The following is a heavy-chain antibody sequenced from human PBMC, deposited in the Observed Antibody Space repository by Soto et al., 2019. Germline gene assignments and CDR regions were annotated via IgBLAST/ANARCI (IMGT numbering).Heavy chain of an antibody. CDR3: ARLGTYDGLDV. Sequence: QLQLQESGPGLVKPSETLPLNCTVSGASISRSSSYWTWIRQPPGKGLEWIGSISYSGGIYYNPSLKRRLIVSVDTSKNPFSLKLNSVTAADTAVYYCARLGTYDGLDVWGQGTTVTVS. D-gene: IGHD1-1*01. CDR1: GASISRSSSY. J-gene: IGHJ6*02. CDR2: ISYSGGI. V-gene: IGHV4-39*02.